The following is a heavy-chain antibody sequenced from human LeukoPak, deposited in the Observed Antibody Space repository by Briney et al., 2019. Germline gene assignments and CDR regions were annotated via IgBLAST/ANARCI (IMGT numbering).Heavy chain of an antibody. CDR1: GYTFTTYG. CDR3: ARATRSFYYYMDV. CDR2: INPHNGNT. J-gene: IGHJ6*03. Sequence: ASVKVSCKASGYTFTTYGVTWVRQAPGQGLEWVAWINPHNGNTNYAQNLQGRATVTTDASTSTAHMELRNLRSDDTALYYCARATRSFYYYMDVWGKGTTVTVS. D-gene: IGHD6-19*01. V-gene: IGHV1-18*01.